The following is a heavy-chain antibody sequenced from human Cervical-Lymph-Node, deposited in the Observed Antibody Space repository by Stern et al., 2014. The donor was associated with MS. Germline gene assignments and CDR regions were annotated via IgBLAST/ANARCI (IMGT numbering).Heavy chain of an antibody. CDR1: GFTFSNYD. D-gene: IGHD3-22*01. CDR3: ARADSSYPRALKH. Sequence: VQLVESGGGLVKPGGSLRLSCAASGFTFSNYDMSWIRQAPGKGLEWVSYISSSGSTIYYADPFKGRFTISSDNAKNSLYLQMNSLRAEDTAVYYCARADSSYPRALKHWGQGTLVTVSS. CDR2: ISSSGSTI. V-gene: IGHV3-11*01. J-gene: IGHJ1*01.